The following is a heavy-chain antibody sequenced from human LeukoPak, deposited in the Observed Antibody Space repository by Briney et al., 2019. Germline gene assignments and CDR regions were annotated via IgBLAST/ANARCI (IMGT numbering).Heavy chain of an antibody. CDR1: GGTFSSYA. Sequence: GASVKVSCKASGGTFSSYAISWVRQAPGQGLEWMGGIIPIFGAANYAQKFQGRVTITADESTSTAYMELSSLRSEDTAVYYCAGQQLVRPREYYFDYWGQGTLVTVPS. D-gene: IGHD6-13*01. J-gene: IGHJ4*02. CDR2: IIPIFGAA. V-gene: IGHV1-69*13. CDR3: AGQQLVRPREYYFDY.